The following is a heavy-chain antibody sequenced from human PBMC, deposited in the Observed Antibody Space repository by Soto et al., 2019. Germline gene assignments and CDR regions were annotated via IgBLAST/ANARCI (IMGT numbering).Heavy chain of an antibody. D-gene: IGHD4-17*01. CDR1: GFTVTNKY. Sequence: EVQLVESGGGLIQPGGSLRLSCAASGFTVTNKYMTWVRQAPGKGLEWGSLIYSGGATSYADSVKGRFTISRDNSKDILYLQMNSLRAEDTAVYYCARVDYGDYGWYFDLWGRGTLVTVSS. CDR2: IYSGGAT. J-gene: IGHJ2*01. V-gene: IGHV3-53*01. CDR3: ARVDYGDYGWYFDL.